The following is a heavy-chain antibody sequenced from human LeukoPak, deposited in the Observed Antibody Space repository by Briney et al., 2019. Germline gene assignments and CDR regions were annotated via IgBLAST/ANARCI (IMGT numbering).Heavy chain of an antibody. Sequence: GGSLRLSCATSGFTFSSYGMHWVRQAPGKGLEWVALIRSDGTNKYFADSVKGRFTISRDRSKNTLYLQMNSLRPEDTAVYYCAKDRVPAAGILNYYYMDVWGKGTTVAVSS. CDR1: GFTFSSYG. V-gene: IGHV3-30*02. CDR3: AKDRVPAAGILNYYYMDV. J-gene: IGHJ6*03. D-gene: IGHD6-13*01. CDR2: IRSDGTNK.